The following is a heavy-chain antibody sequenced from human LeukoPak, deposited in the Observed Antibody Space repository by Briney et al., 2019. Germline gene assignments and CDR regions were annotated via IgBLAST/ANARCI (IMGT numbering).Heavy chain of an antibody. CDR1: GGSISTYY. Sequence: PSETLSLTCTVSGGSISTYYWSWIRQPPGKGLEWIGSIYHSGSTYYNPSLKSRVTISVDTSKNQFSLKLSSVTAADTAVYYCARGVGSYYGTFDYWGQGTLVTVSS. D-gene: IGHD1-26*01. V-gene: IGHV4-38-2*02. J-gene: IGHJ4*02. CDR3: ARGVGSYYGTFDY. CDR2: IYHSGST.